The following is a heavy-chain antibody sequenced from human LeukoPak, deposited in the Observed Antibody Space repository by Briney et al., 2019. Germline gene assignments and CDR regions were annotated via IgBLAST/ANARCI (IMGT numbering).Heavy chain of an antibody. Sequence: GGSLRLSCAASGFTFSSYGMSWVRQAPGKGLEWVSAISGSGGSTYYADSVKGRFTISRDNAKNSLYLQMNSLRAEDTAVYYCARDSSSWYSPLSSFDYWGQGTLVTVSS. CDR2: ISGSGGST. V-gene: IGHV3-23*01. CDR3: ARDSSSWYSPLSSFDY. CDR1: GFTFSSYG. J-gene: IGHJ4*02. D-gene: IGHD6-13*01.